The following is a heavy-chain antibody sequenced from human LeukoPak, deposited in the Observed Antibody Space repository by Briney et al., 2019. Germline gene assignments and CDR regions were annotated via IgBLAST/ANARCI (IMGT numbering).Heavy chain of an antibody. D-gene: IGHD4-17*01. Sequence: ASVKVSCKASGYTVTSYGSSWVRRSTRQGLEWMGWISAYNGNTNYAQKLQGRVTMTTDTSTSTAYMELRSLRSDDTAVYYCARGMTTVLSSWFDPWGQGTLVTVSS. CDR2: ISAYNGNT. CDR1: GYTVTSYG. V-gene: IGHV1-18*01. CDR3: ARGMTTVLSSWFDP. J-gene: IGHJ5*02.